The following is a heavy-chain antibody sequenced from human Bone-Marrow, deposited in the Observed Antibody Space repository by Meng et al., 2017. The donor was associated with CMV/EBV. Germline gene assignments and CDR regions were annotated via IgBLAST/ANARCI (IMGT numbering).Heavy chain of an antibody. J-gene: IGHJ4*02. CDR1: GFTFSSYV. D-gene: IGHD5-24*01. Sequence: GESLKISCAASGFTFSSYVMHWVRQAPGKGLEWVANIKQDGSEKYYVDSVKGRFTISRDNAKNSLYLQMNSLRAEDTAVYYCARVSGWRWKYWGQGTLVTVSS. V-gene: IGHV3-7*01. CDR3: ARVSGWRWKY. CDR2: IKQDGSEK.